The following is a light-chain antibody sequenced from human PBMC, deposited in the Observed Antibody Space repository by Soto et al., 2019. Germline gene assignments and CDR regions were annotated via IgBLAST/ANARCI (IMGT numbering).Light chain of an antibody. Sequence: QSALTQPSSVSGSPGQSITISCTGTSSDMGGYNYVAWYQHHAGKAPKLMIYAVSHRPSVVSNLFSGSKSGNTASLTISGLQTEDEADYYCSSYTSMSTTVFGGGTKLTVL. J-gene: IGLJ3*02. V-gene: IGLV2-14*01. CDR3: SSYTSMSTTV. CDR1: SSDMGGYNY. CDR2: AVS.